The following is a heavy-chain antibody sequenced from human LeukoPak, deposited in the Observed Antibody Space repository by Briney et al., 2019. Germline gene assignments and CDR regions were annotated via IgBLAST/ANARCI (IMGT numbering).Heavy chain of an antibody. CDR1: GCTFSTHC. D-gene: IGHD3-16*01. CDR3: VRGGTNSYHWVAL. V-gene: IGHV3-7*04. Sequence: GGSLRLSCAASGCTFSTHCMNWVRQPPGKGLEWVANMKPDGSAKYYADSVKGGFSLSRDNAKHSLYLQMNRLGSDTTAVYYCVRGGTNSYHWVALWGQGTLVTVSS. J-gene: IGHJ4*02. CDR2: MKPDGSAK.